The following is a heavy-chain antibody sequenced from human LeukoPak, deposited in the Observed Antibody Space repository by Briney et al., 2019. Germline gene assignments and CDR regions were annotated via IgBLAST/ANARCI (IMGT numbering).Heavy chain of an antibody. CDR1: GFTFSSYC. V-gene: IGHV3-66*01. CDR3: ARDNQRGSYLCDY. D-gene: IGHD1-26*01. J-gene: IGHJ4*02. Sequence: GGSLRLSCAASGFTFSSYCMHWVRQAPGKGLEWVSVIYSGGSTYYADSVKGRFTISRDNSKNTLYLQMNSLRAEDTAVYYCARDNQRGSYLCDYWGQGTLVTVSS. CDR2: IYSGGST.